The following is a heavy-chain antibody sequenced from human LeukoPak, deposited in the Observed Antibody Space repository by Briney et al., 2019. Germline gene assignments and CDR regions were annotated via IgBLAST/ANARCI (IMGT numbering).Heavy chain of an antibody. Sequence: GGSLRLSCAASGFTFSNYAMTWVRQAPGKGLEWVANIREDGGHTNYVDSVKGRFTISRDNAKNSLFLQMDGLGVDDTAVYFCARDGRGGHNDFWGQGTLITVSS. V-gene: IGHV3-7*01. D-gene: IGHD4-23*01. CDR3: ARDGRGGHNDF. J-gene: IGHJ4*02. CDR2: IREDGGHT. CDR1: GFTFSNYA.